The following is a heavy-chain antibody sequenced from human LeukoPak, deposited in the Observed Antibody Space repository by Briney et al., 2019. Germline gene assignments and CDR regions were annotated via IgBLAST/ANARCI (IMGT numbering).Heavy chain of an antibody. D-gene: IGHD2-15*01. CDR1: GFTFSSYE. CDR2: ISSSGSTI. J-gene: IGHJ4*02. Sequence: GGSLRLSCAASGFTFSSYEMNWVRQAPGKGLEWVSYISSSGSTIYCADSVKGRFTISRDNAKNSLYLQMNSLRAEDTAVYYCARDSRLILMGGYYFDYWGQGTLVTVSS. V-gene: IGHV3-48*03. CDR3: ARDSRLILMGGYYFDY.